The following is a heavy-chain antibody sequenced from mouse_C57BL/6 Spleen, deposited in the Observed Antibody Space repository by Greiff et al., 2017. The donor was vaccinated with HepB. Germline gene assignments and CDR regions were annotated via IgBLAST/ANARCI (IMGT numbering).Heavy chain of an antibody. CDR2: INPNYGTT. CDR3: ARPHYYGSSHWYFDV. D-gene: IGHD1-1*01. CDR1: GYSFTDYN. J-gene: IGHJ1*03. Sequence: SGPELVKPGASVKISCKASGYSFTDYNMNWVKQSNGKSLEWIGVINPNYGTTSYNQKFKGKATLTVDQSSSTGYMQLNSLTSEDSAVYYCARPHYYGSSHWYFDVWGTGTTVTVSS. V-gene: IGHV1-39*01.